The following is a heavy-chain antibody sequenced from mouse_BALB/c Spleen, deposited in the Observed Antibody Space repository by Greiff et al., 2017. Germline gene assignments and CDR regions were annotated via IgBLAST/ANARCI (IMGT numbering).Heavy chain of an antibody. D-gene: IGHD5-5*01. CDR2: ISSGSSTI. CDR1: GFTFSSFG. Sequence: EVQVVESGGGLVQPGGSRKLSCAASGFTFSSFGMHWVRQAPEKGLEWVAYISSGSSTIYYADTVKGRFTISRDNPKNTLFLQMTSLRSEDTAMYYCARDDYLYYDAMDYWGQGTSGTVAS. V-gene: IGHV5-17*02. CDR3: ARDDYLYYDAMDY. J-gene: IGHJ4*01.